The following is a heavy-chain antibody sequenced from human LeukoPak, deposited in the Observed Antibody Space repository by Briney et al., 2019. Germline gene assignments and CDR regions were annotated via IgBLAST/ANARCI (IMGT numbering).Heavy chain of an antibody. V-gene: IGHV4-59*01. Sequence: SETLSLTCTVSGGSISSYYWSWIRQPPGKGLEWIGYIYYSGSTNYNPSLKSRVTISVDTSKNQFSLKLSSVTAADTAVYYCARITPYSSGWYYFDYWGQGTLDTVSS. CDR2: IYYSGST. CDR3: ARITPYSSGWYYFDY. J-gene: IGHJ4*02. CDR1: GGSISSYY. D-gene: IGHD6-19*01.